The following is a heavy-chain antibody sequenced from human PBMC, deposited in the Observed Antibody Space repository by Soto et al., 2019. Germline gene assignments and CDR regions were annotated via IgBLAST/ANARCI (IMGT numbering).Heavy chain of an antibody. D-gene: IGHD4-17*01. CDR3: ARDRGSRTVTTMYYYYGMDV. J-gene: IGHJ6*02. CDR2: IIPIFGTA. V-gene: IGHV1-69*06. Sequence: GASVKVPCKASGGTFSSYAIIWVRQAAGQGLEWMGGIIPIFGTANYAQKFQGRVTITADKSTSTAYMELSSLRSEDTAVYYCARDRGSRTVTTMYYYYGMDVWGQGTTVNV. CDR1: GGTFSSYA.